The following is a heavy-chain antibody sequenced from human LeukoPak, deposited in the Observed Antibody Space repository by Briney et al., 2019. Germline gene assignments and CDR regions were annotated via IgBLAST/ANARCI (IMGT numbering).Heavy chain of an antibody. J-gene: IGHJ4*02. Sequence: GGSLRLSCAASGFTFGSFWMSWVRQAPGKGPEWVANIRLDGSEKYYVDSVKGRFTVSRDNAKNSLYLQMNSLRAEDTAMYYCARGSRNPYWGQGTLVTVSS. CDR3: ARGSRNPY. D-gene: IGHD1-14*01. V-gene: IGHV3-7*01. CDR1: GFTFGSFW. CDR2: IRLDGSEK.